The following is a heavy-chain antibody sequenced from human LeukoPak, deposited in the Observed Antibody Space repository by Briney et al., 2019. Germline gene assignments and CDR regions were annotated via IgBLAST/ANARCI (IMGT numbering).Heavy chain of an antibody. CDR1: GGSISSYY. CDR3: ARALQYSSSWYYDAFDI. CDR2: IYYSGST. Sequence: SETLSLTCTVSGGSISSYYWSWIRQPPGKGLEWIGYIYYSGSTNYNPSLKSRVTISVDTSKNQFSLKLSSVTAADTAVYYCARALQYSSSWYYDAFDIWGQGTMVTVSS. J-gene: IGHJ3*02. V-gene: IGHV4-59*01. D-gene: IGHD6-13*01.